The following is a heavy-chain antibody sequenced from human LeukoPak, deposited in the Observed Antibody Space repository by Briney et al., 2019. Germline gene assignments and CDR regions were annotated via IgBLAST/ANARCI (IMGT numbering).Heavy chain of an antibody. Sequence: PGGSLRLSCAASGFAFSSYAMSWVRQAPGKGLEWVSAISGSGGSTYYADSVKGRFTISRDSSKNTLYLQMNSLRADDTAVYFCATSPSAGYWGQGTLVTVSS. V-gene: IGHV3-23*01. CDR1: GFAFSSYA. J-gene: IGHJ4*02. CDR2: ISGSGGST. CDR3: ATSPSAGY.